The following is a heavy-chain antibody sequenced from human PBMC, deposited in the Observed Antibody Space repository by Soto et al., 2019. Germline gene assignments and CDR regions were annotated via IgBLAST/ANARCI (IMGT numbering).Heavy chain of an antibody. Sequence: AGSLRPSNAASGSPVRKACMTWVRQAPGKGLEWVGRIKSVSDGGKADYVGPVNGRFTMSRDESTNTLYLHMNYLKVEDTAVYYCTALRWNFWSTDWGQGT. J-gene: IGHJ4*02. CDR1: GSPVRKAC. V-gene: IGHV3-15*01. CDR2: IKSVSDGGKA. D-gene: IGHD3-3*01. CDR3: TALRWNFWSTD.